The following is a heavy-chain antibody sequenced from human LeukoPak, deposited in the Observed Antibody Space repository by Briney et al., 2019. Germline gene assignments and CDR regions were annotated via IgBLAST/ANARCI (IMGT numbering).Heavy chain of an antibody. D-gene: IGHD3-16*01. CDR1: GFTFSIYA. J-gene: IGHJ4*02. Sequence: GGSLRLSCAASGFTFSIYAMSWVRQAPGKGLEWVSAISGSGGSTYYADSVKGRFTISRDNSKNTVYLQINNLRDEDTAVYYCAKDDRLLRFLHWGQGTLVTVSS. V-gene: IGHV3-23*01. CDR3: AKDDRLLRFLH. CDR2: ISGSGGST.